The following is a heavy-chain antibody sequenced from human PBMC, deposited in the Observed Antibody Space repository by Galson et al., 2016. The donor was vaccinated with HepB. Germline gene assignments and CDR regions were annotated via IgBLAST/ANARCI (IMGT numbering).Heavy chain of an antibody. V-gene: IGHV3-23*01. CDR1: GFSISSYA. CDR3: SRGRRYSGTVGRFDY. J-gene: IGHJ4*02. CDR2: INVNGETT. D-gene: IGHD1-26*01. Sequence: SLRLSCAASGFSISSYAMRWVRQAPGKGLEWVSSINVNGETTYYADSVKGRFTISRDNSKNTLYLQMDSLRVADTAVYYCSRGRRYSGTVGRFDYWGQGALVNVSS.